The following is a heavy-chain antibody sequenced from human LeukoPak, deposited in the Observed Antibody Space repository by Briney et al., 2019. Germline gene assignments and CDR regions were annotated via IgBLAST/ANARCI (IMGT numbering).Heavy chain of an antibody. CDR2: ISAYNGNT. D-gene: IGHD3-10*01. J-gene: IGHJ6*02. V-gene: IGHV1-18*01. CDR1: GYTFTSYG. Sequence: ASVKVSCKASGYTFTSYGISWVRQAPGQGLEWMGWISAYNGNTNYAQKLQGRVTMTTDTSTSTAYMELSSLRSEDTAVYYCARDMGDGGYNYGMDVWGQGTTVTVSS. CDR3: ARDMGDGGYNYGMDV.